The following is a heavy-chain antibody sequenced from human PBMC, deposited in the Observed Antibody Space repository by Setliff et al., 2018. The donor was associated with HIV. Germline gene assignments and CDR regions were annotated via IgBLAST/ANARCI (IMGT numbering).Heavy chain of an antibody. CDR2: VYFTGST. D-gene: IGHD1-1*01. Sequence: SETMSLTCTVSGGSISPSSDYWGWICQPPGKGLEWIGSVYFTGSTYYNPSLKSRLTISLDTSKNRFSLKVTSVTAADSAVYYCTRLPNWTPGDYWGQGTLVTVSS. CDR3: TRLPNWTPGDY. V-gene: IGHV4-39*02. CDR1: GGSISPSSDY. J-gene: IGHJ4*02.